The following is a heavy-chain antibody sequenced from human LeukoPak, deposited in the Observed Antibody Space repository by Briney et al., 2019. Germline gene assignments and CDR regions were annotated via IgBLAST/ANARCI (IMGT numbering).Heavy chain of an antibody. J-gene: IGHJ5*02. D-gene: IGHD2-8*02. Sequence: ASVKVSCKASGYTFTGYYMHWVRQAPGQGLEWMGWINPNSGGTNYAQKFQGRVTMTRNTSISTAYMELSSLRSEDTAVYYCARLPVGSSLPNVFEKLGLDPWGQGTLVTVSS. CDR1: GYTFTGYY. CDR3: ARLPVGSSLPNVFEKLGLDP. V-gene: IGHV1-2*02. CDR2: INPNSGGT.